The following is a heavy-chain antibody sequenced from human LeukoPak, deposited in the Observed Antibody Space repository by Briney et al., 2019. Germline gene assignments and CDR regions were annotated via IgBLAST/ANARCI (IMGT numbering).Heavy chain of an antibody. Sequence: PGGSLRLSCAASGFTFSSYWMSWVRQAPGKGLEWVANIKQDGSEKYYVDSVKGRFTISRDNAKNSLYLQMNSLRAEDTAVYYCARQVVVAATRGDYVSYPFDYWGQGTLVTVSS. CDR2: IKQDGSEK. CDR3: ARQVVVAATRGDYVSYPFDY. D-gene: IGHD2-15*01. CDR1: GFTFSSYW. V-gene: IGHV3-7*01. J-gene: IGHJ4*02.